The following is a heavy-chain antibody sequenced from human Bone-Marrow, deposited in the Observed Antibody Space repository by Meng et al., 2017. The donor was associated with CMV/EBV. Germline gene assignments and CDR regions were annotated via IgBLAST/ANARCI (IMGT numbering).Heavy chain of an antibody. Sequence: LSLTCAASGFTFSSYAMHWVRQAPGKGLEWVAVISYDGSNKYYADSVKGRFTISRDNSKNTLYLQMNSLRAEDTAVYYCARDPYRIRSYYDFWSGYYSQYSYFDYWGQGTLVTVSS. V-gene: IGHV3-30*04. J-gene: IGHJ4*02. CDR2: ISYDGSNK. D-gene: IGHD3-3*01. CDR3: ARDPYRIRSYYDFWSGYYSQYSYFDY. CDR1: GFTFSSYA.